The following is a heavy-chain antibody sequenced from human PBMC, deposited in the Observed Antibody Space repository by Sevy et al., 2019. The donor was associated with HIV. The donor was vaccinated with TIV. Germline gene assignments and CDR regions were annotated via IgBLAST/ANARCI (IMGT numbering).Heavy chain of an antibody. CDR2: ISYDGSNK. CDR3: AKELGYCSSTSCYDYYGMDV. CDR1: GFTFSSYG. V-gene: IGHV3-30*18. J-gene: IGHJ6*02. D-gene: IGHD2-2*01. Sequence: GGSLRLSCAASGFTFSSYGMHWVRQAPGKGLKWVAFISYDGSNKYYVDSVKGRFTISRDNSKNKLYLQMNSLRAEDTAVYYCAKELGYCSSTSCYDYYGMDVWGQGTTVTVSS.